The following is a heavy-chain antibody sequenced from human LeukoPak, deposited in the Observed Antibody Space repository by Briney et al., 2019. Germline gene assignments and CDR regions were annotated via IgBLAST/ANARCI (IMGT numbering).Heavy chain of an antibody. J-gene: IGHJ6*03. V-gene: IGHV1-69*05. CDR2: IIPIFGTA. CDR1: GGTFSSYA. Sequence: SVKVSCKASGGTFSSYAISWVRQAPGQGLEWMGGIIPIFGTANYAQKFQGRVTITTDESTSTAYMEPSSLRSEDTAVYYCARNSIFGVANRYYYYMDVWGKGTTVTVSS. CDR3: ARNSIFGVANRYYYYMDV. D-gene: IGHD3-3*01.